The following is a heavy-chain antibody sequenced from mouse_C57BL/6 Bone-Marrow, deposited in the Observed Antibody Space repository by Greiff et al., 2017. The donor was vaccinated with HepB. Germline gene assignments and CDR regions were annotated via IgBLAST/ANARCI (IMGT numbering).Heavy chain of an antibody. CDR3: ARGYAMDY. CDR2: IYPRSGNT. V-gene: IGHV1-81*01. J-gene: IGHJ4*01. Sequence: VQRVESGAELARPGASVKLSCKASGYTFTSYGISWVKQRTGQGLEWIGEIYPRSGNTYYNEKFKGKATLTADKSSSTAYMELRSLTSEDSAVYFCARGYAMDYWGQGTSVTVSS. CDR1: GYTFTSYG.